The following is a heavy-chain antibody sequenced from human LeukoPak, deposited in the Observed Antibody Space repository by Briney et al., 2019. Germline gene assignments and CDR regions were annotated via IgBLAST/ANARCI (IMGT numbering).Heavy chain of an antibody. CDR2: INPSGGST. CDR3: ARGVSSSWSYYYGMDV. CDR1: GYTCTSYY. Sequence: GASVKVSCKASGYTCTSYYMHWVRQAPGQGLEWMGIINPSGGSTSYAQKFQGRVTMTRDTSTSTVYTELSSLRSEDTAVYYCARGVSSSWSYYYGMDVWGQGTTVTVSS. V-gene: IGHV1-46*01. J-gene: IGHJ6*02. D-gene: IGHD6-13*01.